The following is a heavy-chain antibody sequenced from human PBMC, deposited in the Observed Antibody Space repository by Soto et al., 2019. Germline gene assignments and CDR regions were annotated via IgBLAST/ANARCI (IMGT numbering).Heavy chain of an antibody. CDR2: ISNDGSAD. J-gene: IGHJ4*02. CDR3: ANQERGSYFGY. Sequence: PGGSLRLSCAASGFTFNNYGIHWVRQAPGKGLEWVAAISNDGSADYYADSVKGRFTISRDNPKNTVYLQMNNLKSEDTAVYSCANQERGSYFGYWGQGTPVTVSS. V-gene: IGHV3-30*18. CDR1: GFTFNNYG. D-gene: IGHD3-16*01.